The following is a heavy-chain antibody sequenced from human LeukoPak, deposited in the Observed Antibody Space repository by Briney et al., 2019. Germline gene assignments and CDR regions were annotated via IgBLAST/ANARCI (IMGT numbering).Heavy chain of an antibody. J-gene: IGHJ5*02. CDR3: VRGVSSTAARWFDP. Sequence: GKSLKISCKGFGYSFATYWIGWVRQMPRKGLEWMGIIYPGDSDTVYSPSFQGQVAISADKSISTAYLQWSSLKVSDTGTYYCVRGVSSTAARWFDPWGQGTLVTVSS. CDR1: GYSFATYW. V-gene: IGHV5-51*01. D-gene: IGHD2-2*01. CDR2: IYPGDSDT.